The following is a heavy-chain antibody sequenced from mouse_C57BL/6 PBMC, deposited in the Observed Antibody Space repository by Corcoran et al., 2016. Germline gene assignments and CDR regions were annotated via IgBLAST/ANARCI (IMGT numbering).Heavy chain of an antibody. J-gene: IGHJ2*01. Sequence: QIQLVQSGPELKKPGETVKISCKASGYTFTTYGMSWVKQAPGKGLKWMGWINTYSGVPTYADDFKGRFAFSLETSASTAYLRINNLKNEDTATCFCARWGTTALDYWGQGTTRTVSS. V-gene: IGHV9-3*01. CDR1: GYTFTTYG. CDR3: ARWGTTALDY. D-gene: IGHD1-2*01. CDR2: INTYSGVP.